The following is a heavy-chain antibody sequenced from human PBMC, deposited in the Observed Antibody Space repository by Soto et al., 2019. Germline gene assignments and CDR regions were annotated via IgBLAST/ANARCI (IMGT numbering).Heavy chain of an antibody. D-gene: IGHD3-10*01. CDR1: GFPFSIYS. CDR3: AKKVNSGTGSQYFDY. J-gene: IGHJ4*02. V-gene: IGHV3-23*01. CDR2: FRSGGDDGTT. Sequence: PGGSLRLSCAASGFPFSIYSMSWVRQSPGKGLEWVSGFRSGGDDGTTHYADSVKGRFTISIDNSKNTLFLQMDRLRAEDTAIYYCAKKVNSGTGSQYFDYWGQGTLVTVSS.